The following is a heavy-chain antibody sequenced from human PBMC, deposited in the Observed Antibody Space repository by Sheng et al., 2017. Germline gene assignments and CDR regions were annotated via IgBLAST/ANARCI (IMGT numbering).Heavy chain of an antibody. J-gene: IGHJ4*02. CDR3: ARSLYDFRSGSYTYFDY. D-gene: IGHD3-3*01. CDR1: VAPSAVSITT. CDR2: SITVATP. V-gene: IGHV4-30-4*08. Sequence: QVQLQEAGPGLVKPFTDPCPSSALSLVAPSAVSITTGAGSASPQGRAWSGLGTSITVATPDYSPSLKSRLAMSVDTSKNQFSLNLSSVTAADTAVYYCARSLYDFRSGSYTYFDYWGQGTLVTVSS.